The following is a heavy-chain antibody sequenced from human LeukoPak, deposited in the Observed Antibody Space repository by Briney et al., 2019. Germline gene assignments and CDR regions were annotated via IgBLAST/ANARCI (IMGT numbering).Heavy chain of an antibody. V-gene: IGHV1-2*02. CDR1: GYTFTGYY. CDR2: INPNSGGT. D-gene: IGHD2-2*03. CDR3: ARDLERGYSDYYGMDV. J-gene: IGHJ6*02. Sequence: ASVKVSCKASGYTFTGYYMHWVRQAPGQGLEWMGWINPNSGGTNYAQKFQGRVTMTRDTSISTAYMELSRLRSDDTAVYYCARDLERGYSDYYGMDVWGQGTTVTVSS.